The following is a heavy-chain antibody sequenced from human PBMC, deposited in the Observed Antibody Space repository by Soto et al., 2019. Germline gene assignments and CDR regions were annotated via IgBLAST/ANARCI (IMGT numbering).Heavy chain of an antibody. CDR1: GFNFSNYA. D-gene: IGHD3-3*01. V-gene: IGHV3-23*01. Sequence: EVQLLESGGDFKQPGGSLRLSCEGSGFNFSNYALNWVRQAPGKRLEWVSVISGNSGTTYYAASVKGRFTISRDNSKKTLDLQMNRLRADDTAVYSCAIGRAITVFGVITPFDSWGQGTLVTVSS. CDR2: ISGNSGTT. CDR3: AIGRAITVFGVITPFDS. J-gene: IGHJ4*02.